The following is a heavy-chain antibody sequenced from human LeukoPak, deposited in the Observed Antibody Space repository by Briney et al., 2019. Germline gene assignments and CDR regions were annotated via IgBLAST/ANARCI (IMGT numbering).Heavy chain of an antibody. CDR2: ISYDGSNK. D-gene: IGHD5-18*01. V-gene: IGHV3-30*18. Sequence: GRSLRLSCAASGFTSSSYGMHWVRQAPGKGLEWVAVISYDGSNKYYADSVKGRFTISRDNSSNTLYLQMNSLRAEDTAVYYCAKDKKGRLWPYYFDYWGQGTLVTVSS. CDR3: AKDKKGRLWPYYFDY. CDR1: GFTSSSYG. J-gene: IGHJ4*02.